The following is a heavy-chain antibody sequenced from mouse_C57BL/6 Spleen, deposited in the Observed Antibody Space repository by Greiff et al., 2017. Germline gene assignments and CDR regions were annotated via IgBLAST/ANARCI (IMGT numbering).Heavy chain of an antibody. Sequence: QVQLQQSGAELVRPGTSVKVSCKASGYAFTNYLIEWVKQRPGQGLEWIGVINPGSGGTNYNEKFKGKATLTADKSSSSAYMQLSSLTSEDSAVYFCASSYWFAYWGQGTLVTVSA. V-gene: IGHV1-54*01. J-gene: IGHJ3*01. CDR3: ASSYWFAY. CDR2: INPGSGGT. CDR1: GYAFTNYL.